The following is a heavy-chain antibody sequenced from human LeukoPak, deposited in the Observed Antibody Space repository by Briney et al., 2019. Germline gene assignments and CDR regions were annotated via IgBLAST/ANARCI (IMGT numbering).Heavy chain of an antibody. CDR2: IYYSGST. CDR1: GGSISSYY. CDR3: ARENRMVENLYYYYYMDV. D-gene: IGHD2-8*01. V-gene: IGHV4-59*01. Sequence: SETLSLTCTVSGGSISSYYWSWIRQPPGKGLEWIGYIYYSGSTNYNPSLKSRVTISVDTSKNQFSLKLSSVTAADTAVYYCARENRMVENLYYYYYMDVWGKGTTVTIFS. J-gene: IGHJ6*03.